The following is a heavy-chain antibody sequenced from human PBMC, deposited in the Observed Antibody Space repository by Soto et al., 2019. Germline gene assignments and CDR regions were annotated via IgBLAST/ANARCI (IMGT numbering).Heavy chain of an antibody. D-gene: IGHD2-15*01. CDR2: INHNTNT. J-gene: IGHJ5*02. Sequence: QVHLQQWGAGLLKPSETLSLTCAVYGGSFSDTYWNWFRQPPGKGLEWIGEINHNTNTIYNPSLPRRXPXSXDXXKHPFSLRLTSVTAADTAVYYCARGVRLFRGSFDPWGQGTLVTVSS. CDR1: GGSFSDTY. V-gene: IGHV4-34*01. CDR3: ARGVRLFRGSFDP.